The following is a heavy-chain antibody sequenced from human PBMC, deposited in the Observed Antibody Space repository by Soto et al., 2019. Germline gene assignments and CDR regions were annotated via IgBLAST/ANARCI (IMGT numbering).Heavy chain of an antibody. V-gene: IGHV4-4*07. CDR2: MYISGTT. Sequence: PSETLSLTCTVSGGSVTGNYWTWIRQPAGKGLEWIGRMYISGTTDYNPSLRGRATMSVDTSKNQFSLTLTSVTAADTAVYYCARERAAPSWIDPWGRGTLVTVSS. CDR1: GGSVTGNY. J-gene: IGHJ5*02. CDR3: ARERAAPSWIDP. D-gene: IGHD6-6*01.